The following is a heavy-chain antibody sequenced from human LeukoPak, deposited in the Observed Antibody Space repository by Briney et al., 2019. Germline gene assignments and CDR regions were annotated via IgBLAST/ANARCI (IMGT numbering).Heavy chain of an antibody. CDR1: GDSISSHY. Sequence: SETLSLTCSVSGDSISSHYWSWIRQPPGGGLEWIGFIFYTGSTNYNPSLTSRVTMSVDTSKNQFSLKMSSVTAADTAVYYCARHRRYYDTRGSPLGWFDPWGQGTLVTVSS. J-gene: IGHJ5*02. D-gene: IGHD3-22*01. CDR3: ARHRRYYDTRGSPLGWFDP. CDR2: IFYTGST. V-gene: IGHV4-59*11.